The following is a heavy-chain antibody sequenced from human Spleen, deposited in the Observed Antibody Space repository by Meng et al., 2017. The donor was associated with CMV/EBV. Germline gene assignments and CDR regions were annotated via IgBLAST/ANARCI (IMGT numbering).Heavy chain of an antibody. CDR3: AREASRQLVDY. CDR2: IYHSGST. CDR1: GGSISSSNR. D-gene: IGHD6-6*01. V-gene: IGHV4-4*02. Sequence: SETLSRTCAVSGGSISSSNRWRWVRQPPGKGLEWIGEIYHSGSTNYNPSLKSRVTISVYKSNTQFSLRLSSVTAADTAVYYCAREASRQLVDYWGQGTLVTVSS. J-gene: IGHJ4*02.